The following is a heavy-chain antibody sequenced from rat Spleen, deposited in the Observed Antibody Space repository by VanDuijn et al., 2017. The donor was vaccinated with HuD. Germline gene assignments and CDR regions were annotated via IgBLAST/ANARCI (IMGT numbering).Heavy chain of an antibody. CDR2: ISITGDT. CDR3: TKDYYGYNFDY. CDR1: GFSLTSYH. V-gene: IGHV2-15*01. J-gene: IGHJ2*01. Sequence: QVQLKESGPGLVQPSQTLSLTCTVSGFSLTSYHISWVRQPPGKGLEWLAAISITGDTFYNSVLKSRLTISRDISKNQVFLRMNSLQIEDTAIYFCTKDYYGYNFDYWGQGVMVTVSS. D-gene: IGHD1-9*01.